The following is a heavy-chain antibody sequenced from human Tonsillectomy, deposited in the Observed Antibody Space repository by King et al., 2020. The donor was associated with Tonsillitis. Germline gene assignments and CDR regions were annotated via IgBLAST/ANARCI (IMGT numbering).Heavy chain of an antibody. D-gene: IGHD6-19*01. CDR3: ARPLFGEQWLVPFDC. J-gene: IGHJ4*02. CDR2: ITSSGGYT. V-gene: IGHV3-11*06. CDR1: GFTFSDYY. Sequence: VQLVESGGGLVEPGGSLRLSCAASGFTFSDYYMSWVRQAPGKGLEWVSYITSSGGYTNYADSVKGRFTISRDNAKNSLYLQMNSLRPEDTAVYYCARPLFGEQWLVPFDCWGQGTLVTVAS.